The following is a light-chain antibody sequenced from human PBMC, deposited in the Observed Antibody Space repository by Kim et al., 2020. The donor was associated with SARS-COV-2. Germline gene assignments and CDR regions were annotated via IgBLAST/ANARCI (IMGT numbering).Light chain of an antibody. CDR1: SSNIGSNY. Sequence: QRVTISCSGDSSNIGSNYVYWYQQFPGMAPKLLIYRNNVRPSGVPDRFSVSKSGTSGSLAISGLRSEDEADYYCASWDDSLSGVVFGGGTQLTVL. J-gene: IGLJ2*01. CDR2: RNN. CDR3: ASWDDSLSGVV. V-gene: IGLV1-47*01.